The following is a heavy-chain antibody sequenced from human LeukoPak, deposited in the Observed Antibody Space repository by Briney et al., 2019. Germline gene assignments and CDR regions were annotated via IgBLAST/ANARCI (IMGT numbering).Heavy chain of an antibody. CDR2: IYHSGST. CDR1: GGSISSSNW. D-gene: IGHD3-22*01. J-gene: IGHJ3*02. CDR3: ARHGVSGSTRDAFDI. Sequence: SETLSLACAVSGGSISSSNWWSWVRQPPGKGLEWIGEIYHSGSTNYNPSLKSRVTISVDTSKNQFSLKLSSVTAADTAVYYCARHGVSGSTRDAFDIWGQGTMVTVSS. V-gene: IGHV4-4*02.